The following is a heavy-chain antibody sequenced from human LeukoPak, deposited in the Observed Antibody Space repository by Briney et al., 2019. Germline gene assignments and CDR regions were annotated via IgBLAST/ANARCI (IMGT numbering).Heavy chain of an antibody. CDR2: IYSGGST. Sequence: GGSLRLSCAASGFTVSSNYMSWVRQAPGKGLEWVSVIYSGGSTNYADSVEGRFTISRDNSKNTLYLQMNSLRAEDTAVYYCARDSSGYPVGYFEHWGQGTLVTVSS. CDR3: ARDSSGYPVGYFEH. D-gene: IGHD3-22*01. V-gene: IGHV3-53*01. J-gene: IGHJ1*01. CDR1: GFTVSSNY.